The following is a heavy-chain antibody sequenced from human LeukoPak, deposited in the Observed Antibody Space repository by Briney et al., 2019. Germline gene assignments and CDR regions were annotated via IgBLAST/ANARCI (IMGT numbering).Heavy chain of an antibody. V-gene: IGHV3-23*01. Sequence: GGSLRLSCAVSGFTFSIYAMSWVRQAPGKGREWVSAMSGSGCSTYYADAVKGRFTISRDNSKNTLYLQMNSLRAEDTAVYYCAKDLTMIDAFDIWGQGTMVTVSS. CDR1: GFTFSIYA. J-gene: IGHJ3*02. CDR2: MSGSGCST. CDR3: AKDLTMIDAFDI. D-gene: IGHD3-22*01.